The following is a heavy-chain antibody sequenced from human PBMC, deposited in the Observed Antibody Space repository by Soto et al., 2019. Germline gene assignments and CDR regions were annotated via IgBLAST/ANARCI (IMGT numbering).Heavy chain of an antibody. D-gene: IGHD4-17*01. V-gene: IGHV3-23*01. CDR2: ISISGGNT. CDR1: GLPFSSHA. J-gene: IGHJ4*02. Sequence: EVQLLESGGGLVQPGGSLRLSCAASGLPFSSHAMSWVRQAPGKGLEWVSSISISGGNTYYADSVRGRFTISRDNSKNTLYLHMTSLTAEDTAIYYCANEIRPNDYWGQGPLVTVSS. CDR3: ANEIRPNDY.